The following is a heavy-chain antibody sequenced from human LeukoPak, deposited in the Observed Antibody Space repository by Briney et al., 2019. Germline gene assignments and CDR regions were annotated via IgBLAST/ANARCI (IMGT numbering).Heavy chain of an antibody. V-gene: IGHV7-4-1*02. CDR3: AKVEADYSGKYYFDY. Sequence: ASVKVSCKASGYTFTTYAMNWMRQAPGQGLEWMGWINTNTGNPTYAQGFTGRFVFSLDTSVSTAYLQISSLKAEDTAVYYCAKVEADYSGKYYFDYWGQGTLVTVSS. CDR2: INTNTGNP. J-gene: IGHJ4*02. D-gene: IGHD4-11*01. CDR1: GYTFTTYA.